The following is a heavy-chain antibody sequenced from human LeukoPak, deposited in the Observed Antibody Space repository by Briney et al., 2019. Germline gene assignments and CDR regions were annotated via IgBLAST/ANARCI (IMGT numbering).Heavy chain of an antibody. J-gene: IGHJ6*03. CDR3: ARGRDSSTYYYYYMDV. Sequence: GSVKVSCKASGYTFTTYDINWVRQTPGQGLEWMGWMSPNSGKTGYAHKFQGRVTITSNTSISTAYMELSSLRSEDTAVYYCARGRDSSTYYYYYMDVWGKGTTVTVYS. D-gene: IGHD3-22*01. CDR1: GYTFTTYD. V-gene: IGHV1-8*03. CDR2: MSPNSGKT.